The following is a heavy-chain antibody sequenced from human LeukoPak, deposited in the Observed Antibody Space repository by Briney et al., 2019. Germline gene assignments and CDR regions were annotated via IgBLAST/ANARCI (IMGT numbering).Heavy chain of an antibody. Sequence: SETLSLTCTVSGGSISSYYWSWIRQPPGKGLEWIGYIYYSGSTNYNPSLKSRVTISVDTSKNQFSLKLSSVTAADTAVYYCVRGYYYGSGSYYRGHFDYWGQGTLVTVSS. D-gene: IGHD3-10*01. CDR2: IYYSGST. CDR1: GGSISSYY. V-gene: IGHV4-59*01. CDR3: VRGYYYGSGSYYRGHFDY. J-gene: IGHJ4*02.